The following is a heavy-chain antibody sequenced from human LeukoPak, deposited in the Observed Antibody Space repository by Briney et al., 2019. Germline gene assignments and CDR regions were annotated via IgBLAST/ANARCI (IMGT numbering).Heavy chain of an antibody. D-gene: IGHD3/OR15-3a*01. CDR2: IYYSGNS. CDR1: GVSLSSGGYY. Sequence: SQTLSLTCTVSGVSLSSGGYYWSWIRHLPGKGLEWIGYIYYSGNSYSNPSLKNRLTISVATSKNQSSLKVNSVTAADTAVYYCARAQSDLQFFDFWGQGTLVTVSS. CDR3: ARAQSDLQFFDF. J-gene: IGHJ4*02. V-gene: IGHV4-31*03.